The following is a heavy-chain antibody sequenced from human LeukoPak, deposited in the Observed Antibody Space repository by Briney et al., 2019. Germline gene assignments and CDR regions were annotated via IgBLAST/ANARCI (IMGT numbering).Heavy chain of an antibody. D-gene: IGHD5-12*01. V-gene: IGHV1-3*01. Sequence: ASVKVSCKASGYTFTNYPIHWVRQAPGQRLEWMGWINGGNGNTKYSQKFQGRVTITRDTFASTAYMEVSSLRSEDTAVYYCARRDIEPLLDYWGRGTLVIVSS. J-gene: IGHJ4*02. CDR2: INGGNGNT. CDR3: ARRDIEPLLDY. CDR1: GYTFTNYP.